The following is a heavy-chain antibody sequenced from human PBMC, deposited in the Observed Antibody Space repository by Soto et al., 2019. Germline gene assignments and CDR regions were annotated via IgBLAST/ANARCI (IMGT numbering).Heavy chain of an antibody. V-gene: IGHV1-8*01. J-gene: IGHJ6*03. CDR3: ARGRDYDFWSGYYSPGDYYYYMDV. CDR1: GYTFTSYD. CDR2: MNPNSGNT. D-gene: IGHD3-3*01. Sequence: QVQLVQSGAEVKKPGASVKVSCKASGYTFTSYDINWVRQATGQGLEWMGWMNPNSGNTGYAQKFQGRVTKTRNTTISTAYMELSSLRSEDTAVYYCARGRDYDFWSGYYSPGDYYYYMDVWGKGTTVTVSS.